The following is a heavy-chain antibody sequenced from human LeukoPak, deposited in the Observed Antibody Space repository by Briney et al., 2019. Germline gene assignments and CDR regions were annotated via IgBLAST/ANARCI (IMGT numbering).Heavy chain of an antibody. CDR2: INPNSGGT. CDR3: ARDFFRGVIVVVSSSAFDI. J-gene: IGHJ3*02. V-gene: IGHV1-2*06. CDR1: GYTFTGYY. Sequence: GASVKVSCKSSGYTFTGYYMHWVRQAPGQGLEWMGRINPNSGGTNYAQKFQGRVTMTRDTSISTAYMELSRLRSDDTAVYYCARDFFRGVIVVVSSSAFDIWGQGTMVTVSS. D-gene: IGHD3-22*01.